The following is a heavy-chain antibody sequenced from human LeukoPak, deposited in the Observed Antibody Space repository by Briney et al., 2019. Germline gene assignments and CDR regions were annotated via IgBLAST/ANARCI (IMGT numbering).Heavy chain of an antibody. V-gene: IGHV4-59*01. CDR3: ARVNIVGATGGYYFDY. D-gene: IGHD1-26*01. J-gene: IGHJ4*02. CDR1: GGSISSYY. Sequence: SETLSLTCTVPGGSISSYYWSWIRQPPGKGLEWIGYIYYSGSTNYNPSLKSRVTISVDTSKNQFSLKLSSVTAADTAVYYCARVNIVGATGGYYFDYWGQGTLVTVSS. CDR2: IYYSGST.